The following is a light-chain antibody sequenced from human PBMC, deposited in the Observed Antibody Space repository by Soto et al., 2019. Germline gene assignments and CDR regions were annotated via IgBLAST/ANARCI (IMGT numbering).Light chain of an antibody. V-gene: IGKV3-20*01. Sequence: EIVLTQSPGTPSLSPGERATLSCRASQSVSSSYLAWYQQKPGQAPRLLIYGASSRATGIPDRFSGSGSGPDFTLTISRLEPEDFAVYYCQQYGSSPRFGGGTKVEIK. CDR3: QQYGSSPR. CDR1: QSVSSSY. CDR2: GAS. J-gene: IGKJ4*01.